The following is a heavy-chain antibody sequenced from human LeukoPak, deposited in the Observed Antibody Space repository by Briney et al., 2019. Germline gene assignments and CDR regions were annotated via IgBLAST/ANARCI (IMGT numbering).Heavy chain of an antibody. Sequence: GGSLRLSCAASGFTVSSNYMSWVRQAPGKGLEWVSVIYSGGSTYYADSVKGRFTISRDNSKNTLYLQMNSLRAEDTAVYYCARGKGYGSGSQYFDYWGQGTLVTVSS. V-gene: IGHV3-66*01. D-gene: IGHD3-10*01. CDR1: GFTVSSNY. CDR2: IYSGGST. CDR3: ARGKGYGSGSQYFDY. J-gene: IGHJ4*02.